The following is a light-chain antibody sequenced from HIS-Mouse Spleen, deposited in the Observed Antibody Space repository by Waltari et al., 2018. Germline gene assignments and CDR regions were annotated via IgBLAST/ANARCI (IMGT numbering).Light chain of an antibody. Sequence: SYELTQPPSVSVSPGQTARITCSGDALPNKYAYWYQQKSGTAPVLVIYEDSKRTSGTPERFSGSSSGTMDTLTISGAQVEDEADYYCYSTDSSGNHRVFGGGTKLTVL. CDR1: ALPNKY. J-gene: IGLJ2*01. CDR3: YSTDSSGNHRV. CDR2: EDS. V-gene: IGLV3-10*01.